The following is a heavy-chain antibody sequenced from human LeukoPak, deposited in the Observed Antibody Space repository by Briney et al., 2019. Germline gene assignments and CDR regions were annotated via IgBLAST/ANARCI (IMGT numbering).Heavy chain of an antibody. CDR1: GGSISTYY. J-gene: IGHJ4*02. CDR2: IHASGPT. V-gene: IGHV4-4*09. Sequence: PSETLSLTCTVSGGSISTYYWSWIRRPPGKGLEWIAYIHASGPTNYNPPLKSRITISVGTSKNQFSLKLSSVTAADTAVYYCARHDAGIAARPFDNWGQGTLVTVSS. D-gene: IGHD6-6*01. CDR3: ARHDAGIAARPFDN.